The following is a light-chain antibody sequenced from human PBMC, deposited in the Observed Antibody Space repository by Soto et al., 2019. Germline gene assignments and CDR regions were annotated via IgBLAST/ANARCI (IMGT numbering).Light chain of an antibody. CDR1: SGDVGGPNY. CDR3: SSYTTSTALV. Sequence: QSVLTQPASVSGSPGQSITISCSGTSGDVGGPNYVSWFQQHPGKVPKLMIYDVSIRPSGPSNRFSGSKSGTTASLTISGLQADDEADYYCSSYTTSTALVFGTGTKLTVL. V-gene: IGLV2-14*03. CDR2: DVS. J-gene: IGLJ1*01.